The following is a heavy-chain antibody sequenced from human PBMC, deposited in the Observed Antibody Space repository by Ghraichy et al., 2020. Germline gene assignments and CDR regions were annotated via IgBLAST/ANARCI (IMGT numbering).Heavy chain of an antibody. CDR2: ISASGATT. Sequence: GGSLRLSCAASGFTFSTYQMNWVRQAPGKGLEWISFISASGATTYYAESVKGRFTISRDIAKNSLYLQMNSLRAEDTAVYYCARIEESNSDRAIDYWGHGTLVTVSS. CDR1: GFTFSTYQ. V-gene: IGHV3-48*03. CDR3: ARIEESNSDRAIDY. J-gene: IGHJ4*01. D-gene: IGHD4-11*01.